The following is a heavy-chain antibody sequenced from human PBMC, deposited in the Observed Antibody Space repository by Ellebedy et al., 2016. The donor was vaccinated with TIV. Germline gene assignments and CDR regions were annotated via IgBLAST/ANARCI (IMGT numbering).Heavy chain of an antibody. CDR3: ARDRYDTSGYSLFDS. CDR2: MSYAGNNK. Sequence: GGSLRLSXAASGFSLESFAMHWVRQAPGKGLEWVALMSYAGNNKYYADSVEGRFTVSRDISTNTFSLQMTSLSAEDTAVYYCARDRYDTSGYSLFDSWGQGTLVTVSS. CDR1: GFSLESFA. J-gene: IGHJ4*02. D-gene: IGHD3-22*01. V-gene: IGHV3-30-3*01.